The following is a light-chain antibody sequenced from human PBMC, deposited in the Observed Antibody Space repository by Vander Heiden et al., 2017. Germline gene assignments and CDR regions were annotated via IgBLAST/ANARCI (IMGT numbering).Light chain of an antibody. CDR1: QSRTSPY. J-gene: IGKJ5*01. Sequence: EVVLTQSPGTLPLSPGERAALSCRARQSRTSPYLSWSPQKPGQAPRLLIYGASTMATGIPDRFSGSESGTDFTLTISRLEPEDFAVYYCQCYRSSSIAFGQGTRLEIK. CDR2: GAS. CDR3: QCYRSSSIA. V-gene: IGKV3-20*01.